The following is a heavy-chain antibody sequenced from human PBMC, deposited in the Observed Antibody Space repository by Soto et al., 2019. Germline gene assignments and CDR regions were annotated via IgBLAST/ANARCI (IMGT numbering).Heavy chain of an antibody. CDR2: ISHDGSNI. V-gene: IGHV3-30-3*01. J-gene: IGHJ4*02. CDR1: GFTFSGYS. D-gene: IGHD2-2*02. CDR3: ARDGKLIYDY. Sequence: GGSLRLSCAASGFTFSGYSMHWVRQAPGKGLEWVAVISHDGSNIYYADSVKGRFTISRDNSKNTLYLQMNSLRAEDTAAYDCARDGKLIYDYWGQGTLVNVSS.